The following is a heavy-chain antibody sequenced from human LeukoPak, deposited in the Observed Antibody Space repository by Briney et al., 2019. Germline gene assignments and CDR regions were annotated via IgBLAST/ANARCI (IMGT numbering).Heavy chain of an antibody. Sequence: PGGSLRLSCAASGFTFSSYEMNWVRQAPGQGLEWVSYISSSGSTIYYADSVKGRFTISRDNSKNTLYLQVSSLRAEDTAVYYCARDRWYDGSGYIAAFDYWGQGTLVTVS. CDR3: ARDRWYDGSGYIAAFDY. V-gene: IGHV3-48*03. D-gene: IGHD3-22*01. CDR2: ISSSGSTI. J-gene: IGHJ4*02. CDR1: GFTFSSYE.